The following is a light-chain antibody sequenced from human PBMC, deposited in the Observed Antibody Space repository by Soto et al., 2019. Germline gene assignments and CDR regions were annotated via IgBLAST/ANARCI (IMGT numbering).Light chain of an antibody. V-gene: IGKV1-39*01. Sequence: DIQMTQSPSSLSASVGDRVTITCRASQSISNNLNWYQQKPGKAPKRLLYAAYSLQSGVPSSFSGSGSGTDFTLTINSLQPEDFATYYCQQSYSTPQTFGQGTKVEIK. J-gene: IGKJ1*01. CDR1: QSISNN. CDR3: QQSYSTPQT. CDR2: AAY.